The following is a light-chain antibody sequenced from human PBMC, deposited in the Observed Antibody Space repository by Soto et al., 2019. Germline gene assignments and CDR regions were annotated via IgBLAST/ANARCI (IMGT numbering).Light chain of an antibody. CDR2: EVT. CDR1: SSDVGTYNL. CDR3: CSYAGSGTVV. J-gene: IGLJ2*01. Sequence: QSALTQPASVSGSPGQSITISCTGTSSDVGTYNLDSWFQQHPGKAPKLMIYEVTKRPSGVSNRFSGSKSGSTASLTVSGLQAEDEADYYCCSYAGSGTVVFGGGTKVTVL. V-gene: IGLV2-23*02.